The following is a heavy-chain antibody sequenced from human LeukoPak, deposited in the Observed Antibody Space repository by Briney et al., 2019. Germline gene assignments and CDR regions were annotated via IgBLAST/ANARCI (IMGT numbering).Heavy chain of an antibody. D-gene: IGHD6-19*01. V-gene: IGHV3-23*03. J-gene: IGHJ4*02. CDR3: ARSFSSGWSDY. CDR2: IYSGGDA. CDR1: GFTFNNFG. Sequence: GGSLRLTCAASGFTFNNFGMSWVRQAPGKGLEWVSVIYSGGDAYYADSVKGRFTISRDNSKNTLHLAMNNLRVEDTAVYYCARSFSSGWSDYWGQGTLVAVAS.